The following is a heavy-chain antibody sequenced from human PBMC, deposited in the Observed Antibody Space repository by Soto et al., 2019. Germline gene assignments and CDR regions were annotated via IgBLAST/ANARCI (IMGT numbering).Heavy chain of an antibody. D-gene: IGHD3-9*01. CDR1: GYSFTSYW. V-gene: IGHV5-51*01. CDR3: ARQRYYYILTGYKANWFDP. J-gene: IGHJ5*02. CDR2: IYPGDSDT. Sequence: PGESLKISCKGSGYSFTSYWIGWVRQMPGKGLEWMGIIYPGDSDTRYSPSFQGQVTISAGKSISTAYPQWSSLKASDTAMYYCARQRYYYILTGYKANWFDPWGQGTLVTVSS.